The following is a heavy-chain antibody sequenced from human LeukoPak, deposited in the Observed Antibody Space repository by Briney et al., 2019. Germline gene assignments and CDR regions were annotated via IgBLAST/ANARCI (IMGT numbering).Heavy chain of an antibody. J-gene: IGHJ4*02. D-gene: IGHD1-26*01. Sequence: GGSLRLSCAASGFTFSSYAMNWVRQAPGKGLEWVSAISSSGGSTYYADSVKGRFTISRDNSKNTLYLQMNSLRAEDTAVYYCAKGDTTWELPHDYWGQGTLVTVSS. CDR2: ISSSGGST. CDR3: AKGDTTWELPHDY. CDR1: GFTFSSYA. V-gene: IGHV3-23*01.